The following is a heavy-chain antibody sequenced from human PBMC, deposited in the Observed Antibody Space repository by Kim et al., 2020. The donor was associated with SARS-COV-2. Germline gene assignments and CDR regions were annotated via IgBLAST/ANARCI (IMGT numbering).Heavy chain of an antibody. CDR3: ARRRGIAAARAGSYFDY. V-gene: IGHV4-39*01. D-gene: IGHD6-13*01. Sequence: PKSRVTISVDTSKNQFSLKLSSVTAADTAVYYCARRRGIAAARAGSYFDYWGQGTLVTVSS. J-gene: IGHJ4*02.